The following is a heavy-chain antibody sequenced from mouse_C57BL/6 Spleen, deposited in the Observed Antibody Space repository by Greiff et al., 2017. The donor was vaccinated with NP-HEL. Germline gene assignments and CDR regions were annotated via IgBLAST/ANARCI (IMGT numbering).Heavy chain of an antibody. V-gene: IGHV1-7*01. CDR3: TREGSSFAY. Sequence: VQLQQSGAELAKPGASVKLSCTASGYTFTSYWMHWVKQRPGQGLEWIGNINPSSGYTKYNQKFKDKATLTADKSSSTAYMQMSSLTYEDSAVYYCTREGSSFAYWGQGTLVTVSA. J-gene: IGHJ3*01. D-gene: IGHD1-1*01. CDR2: INPSSGYT. CDR1: GYTFTSYW.